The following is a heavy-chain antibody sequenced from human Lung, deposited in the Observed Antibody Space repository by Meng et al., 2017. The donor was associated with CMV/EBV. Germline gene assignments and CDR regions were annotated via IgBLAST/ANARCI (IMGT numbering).Heavy chain of an antibody. Sequence: ASXXVSCKASGYTFSGHYIHWVRQAPGQGLEWMGWINPDSGGTRYSQKFQYRVTMTRDTSINTAYMELSRLRSDDTAVYYCSRGAPFFRDAFDLWGQGTRVTVSS. CDR1: GYTFSGHY. V-gene: IGHV1-2*02. CDR2: INPDSGGT. D-gene: IGHD3-16*01. CDR3: SRGAPFFRDAFDL. J-gene: IGHJ3*01.